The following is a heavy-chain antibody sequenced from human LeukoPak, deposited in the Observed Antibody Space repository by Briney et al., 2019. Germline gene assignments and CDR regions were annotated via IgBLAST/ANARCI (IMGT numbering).Heavy chain of an antibody. D-gene: IGHD6-19*01. Sequence: ASVKVSCKVSGYTLTELSMHWVRQAPGKGLEWMGGFGPEDGETIYAQKFQGRVTMTEDTSTDTAYMELSSLRSEDTAVYYCATDSSGRDAFDIWGQETMVTVSS. CDR1: GYTLTELS. CDR2: FGPEDGET. CDR3: ATDSSGRDAFDI. V-gene: IGHV1-24*01. J-gene: IGHJ3*02.